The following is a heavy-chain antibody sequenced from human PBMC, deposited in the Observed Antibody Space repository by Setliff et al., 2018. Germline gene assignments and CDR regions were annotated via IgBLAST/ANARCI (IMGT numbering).Heavy chain of an antibody. J-gene: IGHJ5*02. CDR3: ARDGYYNFWSGPSLAPNWFDP. V-gene: IGHV3-21*01. Sequence: GGSLRLSCAASGFTFSSDSMNWVRQAPGKGLEWVSSISSSSSYIYYADSVKCRFTISRDNAKNSLYLQMNSLRAEDTAVYCCARDGYYNFWSGPSLAPNWFDPWGQGTLVTVSS. CDR1: GFTFSSDS. CDR2: ISSSSSYI. D-gene: IGHD3-3*01.